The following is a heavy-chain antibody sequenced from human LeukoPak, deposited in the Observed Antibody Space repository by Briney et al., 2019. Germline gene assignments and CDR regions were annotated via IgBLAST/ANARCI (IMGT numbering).Heavy chain of an antibody. V-gene: IGHV4-39*01. J-gene: IGHJ4*02. CDR3: ARHGATMVRGVIITDFDY. D-gene: IGHD3-10*01. CDR1: GGAISSSSYY. CDR2: IYYSGST. Sequence: SETLSLTCTVSGGAISSSSYYWGWIRQPPGKGLEWIGSIYYSGSTYYNPSLKSRVTISVDTSKNQFSLKLGSVTAADTAVYYCARHGATMVRGVIITDFDYWGQGTLVTVSS.